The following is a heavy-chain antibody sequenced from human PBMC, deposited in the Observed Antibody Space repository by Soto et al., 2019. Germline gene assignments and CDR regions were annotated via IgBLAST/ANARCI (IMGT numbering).Heavy chain of an antibody. CDR2: IYQSGST. J-gene: IGHJ4*02. Sequence: QVQLQESGPGLVKPSGTLSLTCAVSGASISTNNWWSWVRQPPGKGLEWIGEIYQSGSTSYNPSLKSRATISVDKSKQQFSLKLSSVTAADTAVYYCARSDGWYALHSWGQGTLVTVSS. CDR3: ARSDGWYALHS. V-gene: IGHV4-4*02. D-gene: IGHD6-19*01. CDR1: GASISTNNW.